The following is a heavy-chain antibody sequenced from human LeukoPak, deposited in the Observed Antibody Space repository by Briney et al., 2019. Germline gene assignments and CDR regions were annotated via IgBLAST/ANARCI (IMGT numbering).Heavy chain of an antibody. CDR1: GGSFSGYY. J-gene: IGHJ4*02. D-gene: IGHD6-13*01. V-gene: IGHV4-34*01. CDR3: ASSGYSSSWYAFPLDY. CDR2: INHSGST. Sequence: SETLSLTCAVYGGSFSGYYWRWIRQPPGKGLEWIGEINHSGSTNYNPSLKSRVTISVDTSKNQFSLKLSSVTAADTAVYYCASSGYSSSWYAFPLDYWGQGTLVTVSS.